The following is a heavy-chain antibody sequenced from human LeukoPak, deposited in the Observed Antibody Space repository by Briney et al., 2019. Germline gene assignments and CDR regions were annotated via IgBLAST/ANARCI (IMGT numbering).Heavy chain of an antibody. D-gene: IGHD4-17*01. V-gene: IGHV4-59*08. CDR3: ARGGMTTVTTIGNYYYYYMDV. Sequence: SKTLSLTCTVSGGSISSYYWSWIRQPPGKGLEWIGFIYDSGSTNYNSSLKSRVTISVDTSKNQVSLQMTSVTAADTAVYYCARGGMTTVTTIGNYYYYYMDVWGKGTTVTVSS. CDR1: GGSISSYY. CDR2: IYDSGST. J-gene: IGHJ6*03.